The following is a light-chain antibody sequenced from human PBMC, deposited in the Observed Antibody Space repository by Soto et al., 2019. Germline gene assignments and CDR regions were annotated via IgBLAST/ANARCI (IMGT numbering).Light chain of an antibody. CDR1: QSVSSY. CDR2: DAS. Sequence: EIVLTQSPATLSLSPGERATLSCRASQSVSSYLAWYQQKPGQAPRLLIYDASNRATGIPARFSGSGSGTDFTLTISSLKHEDFAVYYCQQRSNWPPFTFGPGTKVDIK. V-gene: IGKV3-11*01. CDR3: QQRSNWPPFT. J-gene: IGKJ3*01.